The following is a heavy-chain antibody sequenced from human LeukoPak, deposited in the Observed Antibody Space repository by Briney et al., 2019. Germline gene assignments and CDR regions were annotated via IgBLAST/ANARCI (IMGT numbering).Heavy chain of an antibody. CDR3: ARERAMAY. Sequence: GGSLRLSCAASGFTFSLYSMNWVRQAPGKGLEWVSYISSGSSGTIYYADSVKGRFTVSRDNAKNSLHLQMNSLRDEDTAVYYCARERAMAYWGQGTLVTVSS. CDR1: GFTFSLYS. V-gene: IGHV3-48*02. J-gene: IGHJ4*02. D-gene: IGHD5-24*01. CDR2: ISSGSSGTI.